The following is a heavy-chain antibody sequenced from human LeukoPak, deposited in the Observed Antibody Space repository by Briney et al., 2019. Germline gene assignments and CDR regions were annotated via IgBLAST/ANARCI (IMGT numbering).Heavy chain of an antibody. Sequence: ASVKVSCKASGYTFTGYYMHWVRQALGQGLEWMGWINPNSGGTNYAQKFQGRVTMTRDTSISTAYMELSRLRSDDTAVYYCAREGGDFTIFGVVTTVDYWGQGTLVTVSS. D-gene: IGHD3-3*01. CDR3: AREGGDFTIFGVVTTVDY. CDR2: INPNSGGT. CDR1: GYTFTGYY. V-gene: IGHV1-2*02. J-gene: IGHJ4*02.